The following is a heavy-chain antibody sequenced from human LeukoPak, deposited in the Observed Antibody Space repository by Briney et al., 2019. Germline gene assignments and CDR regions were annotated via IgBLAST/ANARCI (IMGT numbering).Heavy chain of an antibody. D-gene: IGHD3-22*01. CDR2: IRYDGSNK. V-gene: IGHV3-30*02. CDR3: AKDRDYDSSGYYGYYFDY. CDR1: GFTFSSYG. Sequence: PGGSLRLSCAASGFTFSSYGMHWVRQAPGKGLERVAFIRYDGSNKYYADSVKGRFTIFRDNSKNTLYLQMNSLRAEDTAVYYCAKDRDYDSSGYYGYYFDYWGQGTLVTVSS. J-gene: IGHJ4*02.